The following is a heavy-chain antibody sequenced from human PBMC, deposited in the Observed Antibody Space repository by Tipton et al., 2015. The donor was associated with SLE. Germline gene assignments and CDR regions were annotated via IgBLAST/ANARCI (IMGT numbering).Heavy chain of an antibody. V-gene: IGHV1-46*01. Sequence: QLVQSGAEVKKPGASVKVSCKASGYTFTSYYMHWVRQAPGQGLEWMGIINPSGGSTSYAQKFQGRVTMTRDTSTSTVYMELSSLRSEDTVVYYCARDLWQQLVDYWGQGTLVTVSS. CDR2: INPSGGST. CDR1: GYTFTSYY. J-gene: IGHJ4*02. D-gene: IGHD6-13*01. CDR3: ARDLWQQLVDY.